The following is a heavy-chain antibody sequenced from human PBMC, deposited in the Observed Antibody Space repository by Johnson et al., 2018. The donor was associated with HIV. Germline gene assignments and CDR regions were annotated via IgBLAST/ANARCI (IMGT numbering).Heavy chain of an antibody. J-gene: IGHJ3*02. Sequence: VQLVESGGGVVQPGRSLRLSCAASGFTFSDYGIHWVRQAPGKGLEWVALISYDGSNKYYADSVKGRFTISRDNSKNTLYLQMSSLRAEDTAIYYCTRTLGYDSSGYHDAFDIWGQGTMVTVSS. CDR2: ISYDGSNK. CDR1: GFTFSDYG. V-gene: IGHV3-30*19. CDR3: TRTLGYDSSGYHDAFDI. D-gene: IGHD3-22*01.